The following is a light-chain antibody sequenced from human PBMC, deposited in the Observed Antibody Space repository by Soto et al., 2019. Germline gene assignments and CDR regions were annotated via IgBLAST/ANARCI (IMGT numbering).Light chain of an antibody. CDR3: AAWDDSLNGVV. J-gene: IGLJ2*01. V-gene: IGLV1-44*01. CDR1: SSNIGSNT. CDR2: SYN. Sequence: QSVLTQPPSASGTPGQRVTISCSGSSSNIGSNTVNWYQQLPGTAPKLLFYSYNQRPSGVPDRFSGSKSGTSASLAISGLQSGDEADYYCAAWDDSLNGVVFGGGTKLTVL.